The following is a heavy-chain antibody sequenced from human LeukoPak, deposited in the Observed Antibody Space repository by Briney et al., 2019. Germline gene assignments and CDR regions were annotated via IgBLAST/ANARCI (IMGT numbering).Heavy chain of an antibody. Sequence: GGSLRLSCEASGFTFSSYAMNWVRLAPRKGLEWVSVISGSGGSTYYADSVKGRFTISRDNSKNRLYLQMNSLRVEDTAVYYCAKDQKVVLSATPDYWGHGTLVTVSS. J-gene: IGHJ4*01. CDR2: ISGSGGST. CDR3: AKDQKVVLSATPDY. V-gene: IGHV3-23*01. D-gene: IGHD2-15*01. CDR1: GFTFSSYA.